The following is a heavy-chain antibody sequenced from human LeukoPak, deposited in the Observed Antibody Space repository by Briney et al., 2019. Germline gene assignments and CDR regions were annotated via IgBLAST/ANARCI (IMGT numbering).Heavy chain of an antibody. CDR1: GYTFTGYY. CDR3: ARDLAADLDY. Sequence: ASVKVSCKASGYTFTGYYMHWVRQVPGQGLEWMGCINPNNGVTNCAQMFQGRVTMTRGTSINTAYMELSRLRSDDTAVYYCARDLAADLDYWGQGTLVSVSS. V-gene: IGHV1-2*02. J-gene: IGHJ4*02. D-gene: IGHD6-13*01. CDR2: INPNNGVT.